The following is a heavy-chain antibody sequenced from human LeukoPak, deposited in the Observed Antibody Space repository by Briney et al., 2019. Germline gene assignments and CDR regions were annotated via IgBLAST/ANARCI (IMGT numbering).Heavy chain of an antibody. Sequence: GGSLRLSCAASGFTFSTYVMHWVRQAPGKGLEWVAVISDDGNNKYYADSVKGRFTISRDNSKNTLYVQMNNLRAEDTAVYYCAKVDSSGWQNIDHWGQGTLVTVSS. CDR2: ISDDGNNK. CDR1: GFTFSTYV. CDR3: AKVDSSGWQNIDH. V-gene: IGHV3-30*18. J-gene: IGHJ4*02. D-gene: IGHD6-19*01.